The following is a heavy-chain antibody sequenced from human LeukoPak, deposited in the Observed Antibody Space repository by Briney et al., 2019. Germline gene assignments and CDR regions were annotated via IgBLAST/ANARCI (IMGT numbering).Heavy chain of an antibody. J-gene: IGHJ4*02. D-gene: IGHD3-22*01. V-gene: IGHV4-59*07. CDR1: GDSITSHC. CDR3: ARSVDYFDNTGPHMMFDY. CDR2: IYHTGIS. Sequence: SDTLSLTCNVSGDSITSHCWNWIRQPPGKGLEWLGYIYHTGISKFHPSLKSRVSMSVDTAKNQFFLKVNSVTAADTAVYHCARSVDYFDNTGPHMMFDYWGQGSLVTVSS.